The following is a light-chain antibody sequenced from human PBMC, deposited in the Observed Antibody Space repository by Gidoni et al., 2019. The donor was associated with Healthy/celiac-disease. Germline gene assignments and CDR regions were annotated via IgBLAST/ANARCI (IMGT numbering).Light chain of an antibody. CDR1: QGISSA. Sequence: AIQLTQSPYSLSASVGERVTIPCRASQGISSALAWYQQKPGKAPKLLIYDASSLESGVPSRFSGSGSGTDFTLTISSLQPEDFATYYCQQFNSYPFTFGPGTKVDIK. CDR2: DAS. V-gene: IGKV1-13*02. CDR3: QQFNSYPFT. J-gene: IGKJ3*01.